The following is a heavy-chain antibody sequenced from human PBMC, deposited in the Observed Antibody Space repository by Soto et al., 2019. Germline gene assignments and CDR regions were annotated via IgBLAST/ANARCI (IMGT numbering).Heavy chain of an antibody. CDR2: ISPYNGNT. CDR1: GYTFTIYG. CDR3: ARDYCTSTTCYRRYFDY. Sequence: ASVKVSCKPSGYTFTIYGITWVRQAPGQGLEWMGWISPYNGNTSYAQKLQGRVTMTTDTSTSTAYMELRSLRSDDTAVYYCARDYCTSTTCYRRYFDYWGQGTLVTVSS. V-gene: IGHV1-18*01. J-gene: IGHJ4*02. D-gene: IGHD2-2*01.